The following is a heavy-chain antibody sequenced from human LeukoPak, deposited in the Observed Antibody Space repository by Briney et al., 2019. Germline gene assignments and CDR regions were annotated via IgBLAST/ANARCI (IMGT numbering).Heavy chain of an antibody. CDR2: IWYDGSNK. Sequence: GGSLRLSCAASGLTFSSYGMHWVRQAPGKGLEWVAVIWYDGSNKYYADSVKGRFTISRDNSKNTLYLQMNSLRAEDTAVYYCARDFGDYYFDYWGQGTLVTVST. V-gene: IGHV3-33*01. J-gene: IGHJ4*02. CDR1: GLTFSSYG. D-gene: IGHD4-17*01. CDR3: ARDFGDYYFDY.